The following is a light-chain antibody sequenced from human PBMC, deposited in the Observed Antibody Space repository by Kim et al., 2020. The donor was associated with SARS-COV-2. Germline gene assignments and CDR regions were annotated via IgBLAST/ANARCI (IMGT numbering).Light chain of an antibody. J-gene: IGLJ2*01. CDR2: DKN. V-gene: IGLV3-19*01. Sequence: SSELTQDPAVSVALGQTVRITCQGDSLRSYYASWYQQKPGQAPILVIYDKNNLPSGIPDRFSCSSSGNTASLTITGAQAEDEADYYCNSRDSSGNRVFGGGTKLTVL. CDR1: SLRSYY. CDR3: NSRDSSGNRV.